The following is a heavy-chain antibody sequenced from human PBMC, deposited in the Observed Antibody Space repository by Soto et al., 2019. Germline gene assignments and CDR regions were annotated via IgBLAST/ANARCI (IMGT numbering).Heavy chain of an antibody. CDR2: IKSKTDGGTT. D-gene: IGHD6-6*01. Sequence: GGSLRLSCAASGFTFSNALMSWVRQSPGKGLEWVGRIKSKTDGGTTDYAAPVKGRFTISRDDSKNTLYLQMNSLKTEDTAVYYCTTDQPRQLVDYWGQGTLVTVSS. CDR3: TTDQPRQLVDY. J-gene: IGHJ4*02. CDR1: GFTFSNAL. V-gene: IGHV3-15*01.